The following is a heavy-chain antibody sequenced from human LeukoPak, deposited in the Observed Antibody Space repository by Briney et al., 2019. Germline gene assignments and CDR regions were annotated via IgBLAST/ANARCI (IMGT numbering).Heavy chain of an antibody. V-gene: IGHV1-18*01. Sequence: ASVKVSCKTSGYTFTSYAISWVRQAPGQGLEWMGWISGYNGHSYSAQKFQGRLTMTTDTSTSTADMELRGLTSDDTAVFYCARGFSANYYDYWGQGTLVTVSS. J-gene: IGHJ4*02. CDR1: GYTFTSYA. D-gene: IGHD1-26*01. CDR3: ARGFSANYYDY. CDR2: ISGYNGHS.